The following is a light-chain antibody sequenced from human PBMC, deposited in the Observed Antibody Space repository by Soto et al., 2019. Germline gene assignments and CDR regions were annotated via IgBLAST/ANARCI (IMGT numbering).Light chain of an antibody. J-gene: IGLJ1*01. V-gene: IGLV1-44*01. CDR1: SSNIGSNT. CDR3: AAWDDSLNGSYV. Sequence: QSVLTQPPSASGTPGQRVTISCSGSSSNIGSNTVNWYQQLPGTAPKLLIYSNNQRPSGVPDRFSGSKSGPSASLAISGLQSEDEADYYCAAWDDSLNGSYVFGTGTKVTVL. CDR2: SNN.